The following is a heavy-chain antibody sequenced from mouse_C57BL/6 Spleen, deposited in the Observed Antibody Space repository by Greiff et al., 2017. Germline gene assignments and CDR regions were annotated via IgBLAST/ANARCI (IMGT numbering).Heavy chain of an antibody. J-gene: IGHJ1*03. Sequence: EVQRVESEGGLVQPGSSMKLSCTASGFTFSDYYMAWVRQVPEKGLEWVANINYDGSSTYYLDSLKSRFIISRDNAKNILYLQMSSLKSEDTATYYCARDYDRYFDVWGTGTTVTVSS. D-gene: IGHD2-12*01. V-gene: IGHV5-16*01. CDR2: INYDGSST. CDR3: ARDYDRYFDV. CDR1: GFTFSDYY.